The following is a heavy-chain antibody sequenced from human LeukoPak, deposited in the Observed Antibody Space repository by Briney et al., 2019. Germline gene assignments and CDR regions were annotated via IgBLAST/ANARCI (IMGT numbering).Heavy chain of an antibody. CDR2: IIPIFGTA. D-gene: IGHD4-11*01. CDR3: ARVPGATTVTTDNWFDP. CDR1: GGTFSSYA. V-gene: IGHV1-69*05. J-gene: IGHJ5*02. Sequence: SVTVSCKASGGTFSSYAISWVRQASGQGLEWMGGIIPIFGTANYAQKFQGRVTITTDESTSTAYMELSSLRSEDTAVYYCARVPGATTVTTDNWFDPWGQGTLVTVSS.